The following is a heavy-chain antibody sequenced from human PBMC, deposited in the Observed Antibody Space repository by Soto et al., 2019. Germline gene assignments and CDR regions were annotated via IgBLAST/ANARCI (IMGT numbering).Heavy chain of an antibody. V-gene: IGHV3-23*01. CDR3: ARRGDASGSYFDF. D-gene: IGHD3-10*01. CDR2: IRDTGGST. Sequence: GGSLRLSCAASGLTFSNYDMSWVRQAPGKGLEWVSAIRDTGGSTYSADSVKGRFTISRDNSKNTLYLQMNSLRVEDTAIYYCARRGDASGSYFDFWGQGTLVTVSS. CDR1: GLTFSNYD. J-gene: IGHJ4*02.